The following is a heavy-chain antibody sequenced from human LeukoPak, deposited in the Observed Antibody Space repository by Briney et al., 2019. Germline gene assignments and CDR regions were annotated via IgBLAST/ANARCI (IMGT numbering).Heavy chain of an antibody. Sequence: ASVKVSCKAPGYTFTGYYMHWVRQAPGQGLEWMGWINPNSGGTNYAQKFQGRVTMTRDTSISTAYMELSRLRSDDTAVYYCARSIAVAVASPDYWGQGTLVTVSS. V-gene: IGHV1-2*02. J-gene: IGHJ4*02. CDR2: INPNSGGT. CDR1: GYTFTGYY. D-gene: IGHD6-19*01. CDR3: ARSIAVAVASPDY.